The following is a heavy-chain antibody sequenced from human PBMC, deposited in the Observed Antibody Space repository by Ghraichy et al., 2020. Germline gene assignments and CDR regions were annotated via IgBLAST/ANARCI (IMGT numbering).Heavy chain of an antibody. V-gene: IGHV4-34*01. CDR2: INHSGST. CDR1: GGSFSGYY. D-gene: IGHD2-2*01. CDR3: ARGGWYQLLCLDY. J-gene: IGHJ4*02. Sequence: SQTLSITCAVYGGSFSGYYWSWIRQPPGKGLEWIGEINHSGSTNYNPSLKSRVTISVDTSKNQFSLKLSSVTAADTAVYYCARGGWYQLLCLDYWGQGTLVTVSS.